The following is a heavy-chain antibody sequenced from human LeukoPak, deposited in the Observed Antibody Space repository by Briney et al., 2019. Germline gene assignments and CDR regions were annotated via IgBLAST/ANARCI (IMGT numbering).Heavy chain of an antibody. J-gene: IGHJ4*02. CDR2: TSPGDSDT. Sequence: GESLKISCKGSGHRFTNYWIGWVRQMPGKGLEWMGITSPGDSDTRYNPSFQGQVTISADKSISTAYLQWRSLKASDTAMYYCARLVGATPERHWGQGTLVTVSS. V-gene: IGHV5-51*01. D-gene: IGHD1-26*01. CDR1: GHRFTNYW. CDR3: ARLVGATPERH.